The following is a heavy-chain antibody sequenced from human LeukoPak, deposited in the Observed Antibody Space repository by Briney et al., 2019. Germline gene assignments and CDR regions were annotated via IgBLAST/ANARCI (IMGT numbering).Heavy chain of an antibody. V-gene: IGHV4-34*01. J-gene: IGHJ4*02. CDR2: INHSGST. CDR1: GGSFSGYY. Sequence: SETLSLTCAVYGGSFSGYYWSWIRQPPGKGLEWIGEINHSGSTNYNPSLKSRVTISVDTSKNQFSLKLSSVTAADTAVYYCARSRQAPFDYWGQGALVTVSS. CDR3: ARSRQAPFDY.